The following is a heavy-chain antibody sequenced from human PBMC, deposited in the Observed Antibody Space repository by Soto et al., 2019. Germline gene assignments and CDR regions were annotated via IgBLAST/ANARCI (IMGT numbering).Heavy chain of an antibody. CDR3: AKTSSGYSLDV. CDR2: VTGSGGGT. Sequence: EVQLLESGGGLVQPGGSLRLSCAASGFTFTNYAMSWVRQAPGKGLEWVSAVTGSGGGTYYADSVKGRFTISRDNSKTTLYLQVSSLRAEDTAVYYCAKTSSGYSLDVWGQGTTVTVSS. J-gene: IGHJ6*02. D-gene: IGHD3-22*01. V-gene: IGHV3-23*01. CDR1: GFTFTNYA.